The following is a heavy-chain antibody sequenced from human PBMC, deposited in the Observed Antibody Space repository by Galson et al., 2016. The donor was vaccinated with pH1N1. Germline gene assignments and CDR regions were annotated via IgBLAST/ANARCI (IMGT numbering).Heavy chain of an antibody. D-gene: IGHD3-10*01. CDR3: ARDPREFSPTFGAFDI. CDR1: GDSISSYY. V-gene: IGHV4-59*01. Sequence: SETLSLTCSVSGDSISSYYWSWIREPPGKGLEWIGYIYYSGSTKYNPSLKSRVTISVDTSKKEFSLKLTSVTAADTAVYYCARDPREFSPTFGAFDIWGQGTMVTVSS. CDR2: IYYSGST. J-gene: IGHJ3*02.